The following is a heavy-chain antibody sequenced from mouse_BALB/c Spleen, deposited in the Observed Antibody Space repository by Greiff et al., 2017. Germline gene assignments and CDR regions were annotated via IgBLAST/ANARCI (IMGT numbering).Heavy chain of an antibody. D-gene: IGHD1-2*01. Sequence: LQQPGPELVRPGASVKLSCKASGYTFTSYWMHWVKQRPGQGLEWIGNINPGSGSTNYNAKFKSKATLTVDTSSSTAYLQLSSLTSEDTAVDICTRGTFTRLVMDDWGEGTSGTVSA. CDR2: INPGSGST. CDR1: GYTFTSYW. J-gene: IGHJ4*01. V-gene: IGHV1S22*01. CDR3: TRGTFTRLVMDD.